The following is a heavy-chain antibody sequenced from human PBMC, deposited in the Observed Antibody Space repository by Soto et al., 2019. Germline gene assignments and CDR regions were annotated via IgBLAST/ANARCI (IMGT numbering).Heavy chain of an antibody. D-gene: IGHD1-26*01. Sequence: QVQLVQSGAEVKKPGSSVKVSCKASGGTFSSYSINWVRQAPGQGLAWMGEIIPIFGTANYAQKFQGRVTVTADESPSTAYMELSSLRSEDTAVYYCARDVGRHSGGIDYWGQGTLVTVSS. V-gene: IGHV1-69*01. CDR1: GGTFSSYS. J-gene: IGHJ4*02. CDR3: ARDVGRHSGGIDY. CDR2: IIPIFGTA.